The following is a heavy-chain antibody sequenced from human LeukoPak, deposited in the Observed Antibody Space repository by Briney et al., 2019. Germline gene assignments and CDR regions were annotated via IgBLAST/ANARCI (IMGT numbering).Heavy chain of an antibody. J-gene: IGHJ4*02. CDR2: ISGSGGST. Sequence: PGGSLRLSCAASGFTFSSYAMSWVRQAPGKGLERVSAISGSGGSTYYADSMKGRFTISRDNSKNTLYLQMNSLRAEDTAVYYCAKDVGQWLVLGYFDYWGQGTLVTVSS. CDR3: AKDVGQWLVLGYFDY. CDR1: GFTFSSYA. V-gene: IGHV3-23*01. D-gene: IGHD6-19*01.